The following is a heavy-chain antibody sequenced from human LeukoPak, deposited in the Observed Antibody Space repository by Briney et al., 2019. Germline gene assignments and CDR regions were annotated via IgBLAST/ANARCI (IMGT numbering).Heavy chain of an antibody. CDR1: GGSISSYY. CDR3: ARDSSVYDSSGLDY. V-gene: IGHV4-59*01. J-gene: IGHJ4*02. CDR2: IYYSGST. D-gene: IGHD3-22*01. Sequence: PSETLSLTCTVSGGSISSYYWSWIRQPPGKGLEWIGYIYYSGSTNYNPSLKSRVTISVDTSKNQFSLKLSSVTAADTAVYYCARDSSVYDSSGLDYWGQGTLVTVSS.